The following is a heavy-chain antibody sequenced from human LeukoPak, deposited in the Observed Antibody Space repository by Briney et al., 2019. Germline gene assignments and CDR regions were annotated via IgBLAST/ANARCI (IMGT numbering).Heavy chain of an antibody. V-gene: IGHV3-74*01. D-gene: IGHD6-13*01. J-gene: IGHJ4*02. Sequence: QAGGSLRLSCAASGFTFSSYWMHWVRQAPGKGLMWVSRINSDGSSTSYADSVKGRFTISRDNAKNTLYLQMNSLRAEDTAVYYCARDRVAAAFDYWGQGTLVTVSS. CDR3: ARDRVAAAFDY. CDR2: INSDGSST. CDR1: GFTFSSYW.